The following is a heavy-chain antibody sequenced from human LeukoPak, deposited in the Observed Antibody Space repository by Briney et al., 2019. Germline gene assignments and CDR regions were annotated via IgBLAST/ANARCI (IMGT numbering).Heavy chain of an antibody. D-gene: IGHD3-9*01. CDR2: INHSGST. CDR1: GGSFSGYY. Sequence: PSETLSLTCAVYGGSFSGYYWSWIRQPPGKGLEWIGEINHSGSTNYNPSLKSRVTISVDTSKNQFSLKLSSVTAADTAVYYCASSREYDILTGYFKSYYYYGMDVWGQGTTVTVSS. CDR3: ASSREYDILTGYFKSYYYYGMDV. J-gene: IGHJ6*02. V-gene: IGHV4-34*01.